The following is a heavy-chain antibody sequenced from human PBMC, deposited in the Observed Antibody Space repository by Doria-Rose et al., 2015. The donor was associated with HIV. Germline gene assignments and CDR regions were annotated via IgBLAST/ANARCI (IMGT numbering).Heavy chain of an antibody. Sequence: QVQLQQWGAGLLKPSETLSLTCAVYGVAFSDYYWTWNRQPPGKGLEWIGEINHSGNSNYNPSLKSRVTISVDTSKNQFSLKLASVTAADTAVYYCVREGRGTAVVGGYYYDYWGQGTLVTVSS. V-gene: IGHV4-34*01. CDR1: GVAFSDYY. D-gene: IGHD2-21*01. CDR3: VREGRGTAVVGGYYYDY. CDR2: INHSGNS. J-gene: IGHJ4*02.